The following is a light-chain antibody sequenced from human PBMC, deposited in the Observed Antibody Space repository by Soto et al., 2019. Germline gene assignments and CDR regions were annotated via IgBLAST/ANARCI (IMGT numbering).Light chain of an antibody. Sequence: QAVVTQPPSASGTPGHRVTISCSGSSSNIGSNYVYWYQQLPGTAPKLLIYRNNQRPSGVPDRFSGSKSGTSASLAISGLRSEDEADYYCAAWDDSPSGWVFGGGTKVTV. CDR3: AAWDDSPSGWV. J-gene: IGLJ3*02. CDR1: SSNIGSNY. CDR2: RNN. V-gene: IGLV1-47*01.